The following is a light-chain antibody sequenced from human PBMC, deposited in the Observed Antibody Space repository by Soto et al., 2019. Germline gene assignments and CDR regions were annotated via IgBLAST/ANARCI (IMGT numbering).Light chain of an antibody. J-gene: IGLJ1*01. CDR2: DVS. CDR3: SSYTSISTLLYV. Sequence: QSALTQPASVSGSPGQSITISCTGTSSDVGGYNYVSWYQQHPGKAPKLMIYDVSNRTSGVSNRCSGSKSGNTASLTISGLQAEDEADYYCSSYTSISTLLYVFGTGTKVTVL. V-gene: IGLV2-14*01. CDR1: SSDVGGYNY.